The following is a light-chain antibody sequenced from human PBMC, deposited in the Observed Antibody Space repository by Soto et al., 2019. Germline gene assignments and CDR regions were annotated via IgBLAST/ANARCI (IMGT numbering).Light chain of an antibody. CDR1: SSDVGTWNY. CDR2: DVN. CDR3: CSYASTYTWV. J-gene: IGLJ3*02. Sequence: QSVLTQPHSVSGSPGQSVTISCTGTSSDVGTWNYVSWYQQLPGKAPKLMISDVNKRPSGVPARFFGSKSGNTASLTIYGLQAEDEADYYCCSYASTYTWVFGGGTKLTVL. V-gene: IGLV2-11*01.